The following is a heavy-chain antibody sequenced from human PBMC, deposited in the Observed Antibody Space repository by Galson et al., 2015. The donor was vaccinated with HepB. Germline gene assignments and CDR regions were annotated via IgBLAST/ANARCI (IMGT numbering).Heavy chain of an antibody. D-gene: IGHD6-19*01. CDR1: GFTFSSYA. J-gene: IGHJ4*02. CDR3: AKDRSIAVAGKEVYFDY. Sequence: SLRLSCAASGFTFSSYAMSWVRQAPGKGLEWVSAISGSGGSTYYADSVEGRFTISRDNSKNTLYLQMNSLRAEDTAVYYCAKDRSIAVAGKEVYFDYWGQGTLVTVSS. CDR2: ISGSGGST. V-gene: IGHV3-23*01.